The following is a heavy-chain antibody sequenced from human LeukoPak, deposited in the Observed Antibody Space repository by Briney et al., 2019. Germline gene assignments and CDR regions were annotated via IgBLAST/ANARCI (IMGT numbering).Heavy chain of an antibody. CDR1: GDSVSSKTAG. CDR2: TYYRSKWYN. Sequence: SQTLSLTCAISGDSVSSKTAGWNWIRQSPSRGLEWLGRTYYRSKWYNDDAVSVKGRITINPDTAKNQFSLQLNSVTPEDTAVYYCARGYYYGSGSYSFDYWGQGTLVTVSS. CDR3: ARGYYYGSGSYSFDY. V-gene: IGHV6-1*01. D-gene: IGHD3-10*01. J-gene: IGHJ4*02.